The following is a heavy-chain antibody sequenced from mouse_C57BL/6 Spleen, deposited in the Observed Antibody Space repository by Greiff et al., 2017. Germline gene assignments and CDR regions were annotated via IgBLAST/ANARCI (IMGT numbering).Heavy chain of an antibody. CDR3: AKGSSGYDYAMDY. D-gene: IGHD3-2*02. CDR2: INPNNGGT. J-gene: IGHJ4*01. CDR1: GYTFTDYY. Sequence: EVKLVESGPELVKPGASVKISCKASGYTFTDYYMNWVKQSHGKSLEWIGDINPNNGGTSYNQKFKGKATLTVDKSSSTAYMELRSLTSEDSAVYYCAKGSSGYDYAMDYWGQGTSVTVSS. V-gene: IGHV1-26*01.